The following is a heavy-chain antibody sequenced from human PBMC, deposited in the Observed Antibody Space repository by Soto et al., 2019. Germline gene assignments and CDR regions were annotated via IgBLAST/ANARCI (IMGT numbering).Heavy chain of an antibody. CDR2: IIPIFGTA. CDR3: ASSYCGGACYSSTYYYYGMDV. CDR1: GGTFSSYA. Sequence: QVQLVQSGAEVKKPGSSVKVSCKASGGTFSSYAISWVRQAPGQGLEWMGGIIPIFGTANYAQKFQSRVTITADESTSTAYMELSSLRSEDTAVYYCASSYCGGACYSSTYYYYGMDVWGQGTTVTVSS. V-gene: IGHV1-69*01. J-gene: IGHJ6*02. D-gene: IGHD2-21*02.